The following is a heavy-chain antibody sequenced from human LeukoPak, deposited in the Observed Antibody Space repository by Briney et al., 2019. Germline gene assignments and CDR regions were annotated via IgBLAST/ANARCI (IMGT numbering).Heavy chain of an antibody. J-gene: IGHJ3*02. CDR1: GGSFSGYY. Sequence: SETLSLTCAVYGGSFSGYYWSWIRQPPGKGLEWIGEINHSGSTNYNPSLKSRVTISVDTSKNQFSLRLSSVTAADTAVYYCATKTYYYDSSGYYSAFDIWGQGTMVTVSS. CDR3: ATKTYYYDSSGYYSAFDI. CDR2: INHSGST. V-gene: IGHV4-34*01. D-gene: IGHD3-22*01.